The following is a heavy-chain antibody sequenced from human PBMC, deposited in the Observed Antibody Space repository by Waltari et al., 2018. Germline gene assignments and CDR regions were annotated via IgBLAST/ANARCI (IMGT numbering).Heavy chain of an antibody. J-gene: IGHJ4*02. V-gene: IGHV4-30-4*08. D-gene: IGHD5-12*01. CDR2: IYYSGST. Sequence: QVQLQESGPGLVKPSQTLSLTCTVSGGSIISGDSYWSWIRQPPGKGLEWIGYIYYSGSTYYNPSLKSRVTISVDTSKNQFSLKLSSVTAADTAVYYCARAWGYSGYLFDYWGQGTLVTVSS. CDR1: GGSIISGDSY. CDR3: ARAWGYSGYLFDY.